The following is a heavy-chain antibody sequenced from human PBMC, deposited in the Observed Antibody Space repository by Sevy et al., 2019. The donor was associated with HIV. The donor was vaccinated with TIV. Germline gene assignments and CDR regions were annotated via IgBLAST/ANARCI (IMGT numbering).Heavy chain of an antibody. CDR3: AKALNPALESMLEVNLRSLKGFDV. CDR1: GFTFSSYA. V-gene: IGHV3-23*01. D-gene: IGHD3-22*01. CDR2: ISGPGYGT. J-gene: IGHJ3*01. Sequence: GGSLRLSCAASGFTFSSYAMHWVRQAPGKGLEWVAVISGPGYGTNYADSVKGRFTISRDNSKNTLFLQMNSLRDDDTAVYYCAKALNPALESMLEVNLRSLKGFDVWGQGTMVTVSS.